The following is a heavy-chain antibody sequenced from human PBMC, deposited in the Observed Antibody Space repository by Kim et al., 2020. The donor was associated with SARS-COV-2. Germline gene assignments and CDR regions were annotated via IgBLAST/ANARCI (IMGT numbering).Heavy chain of an antibody. Sequence: YYDPSLKSRVTISVDTSKNQFSLKLSSVTAADTAVYYCARVRYYGSGVDYWGQGTLVTVSS. D-gene: IGHD3-10*01. V-gene: IGHV4-39*07. J-gene: IGHJ4*02. CDR3: ARVRYYGSGVDY.